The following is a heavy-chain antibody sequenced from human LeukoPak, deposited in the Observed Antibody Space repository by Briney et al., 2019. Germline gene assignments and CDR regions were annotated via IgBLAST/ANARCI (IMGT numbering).Heavy chain of an antibody. Sequence: SETLSLTCTVSGGSISSGSFFWGWIRQPPGKGLEWIGRIYTSGSTNYNPSLKSRVTISVDTSKNQFSLKLSSVTAADTAVYYCARDIGAGGFDYWGQGTLVTVSS. CDR3: ARDIGAGGFDY. V-gene: IGHV4-61*02. CDR2: IYTSGST. D-gene: IGHD1-26*01. J-gene: IGHJ4*02. CDR1: GGSISSGSFF.